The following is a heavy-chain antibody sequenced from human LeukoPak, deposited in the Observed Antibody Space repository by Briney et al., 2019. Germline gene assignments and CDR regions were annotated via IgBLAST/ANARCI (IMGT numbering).Heavy chain of an antibody. CDR1: GGSSSNYY. CDR2: IYYSGST. CDR3: ARERIVWGSYRYFDY. V-gene: IGHV4-59*12. J-gene: IGHJ4*02. Sequence: SETLSLTCSVSGGSSSNYYWSWIRQPPGRGLEWIGYIYYSGSTNSNASLKSRVTIFVDPSKNQFSLRLSSVTAADTAVYYCARERIVWGSYRYFDYWGQGTLVTVSS. D-gene: IGHD3-16*02.